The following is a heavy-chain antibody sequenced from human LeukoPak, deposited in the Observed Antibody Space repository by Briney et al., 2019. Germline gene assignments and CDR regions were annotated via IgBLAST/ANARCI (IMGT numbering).Heavy chain of an antibody. J-gene: IGHJ6*03. CDR2: ISAYNGNT. D-gene: IGHD3-10*01. Sequence: GASVKVSRKASGYTFTSYGISWVRQAPGQGLEWMGWISAYNGNTNYAQKLQGRVTMTTDTSTSTAYMELRSLRSDDTAVYYCARVPMVRGVIKNYYYYYYMDVWGKGTTVTISS. CDR3: ARVPMVRGVIKNYYYYYYMDV. V-gene: IGHV1-18*01. CDR1: GYTFTSYG.